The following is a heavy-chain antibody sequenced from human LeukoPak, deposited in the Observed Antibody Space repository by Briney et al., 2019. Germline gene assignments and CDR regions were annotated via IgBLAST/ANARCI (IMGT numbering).Heavy chain of an antibody. CDR3: AKDPYCTNGVCYTGYYYGMDV. CDR1: GFTFSSYA. J-gene: IGHJ6*02. Sequence: PGGSLRLSCAASGFTFSSYAMSWVRQAPGKGLEWVSAISGSGGSTYYADSVKGRFTISRDNSKNTLYLQMNSLRAEDTAVYYCAKDPYCTNGVCYTGYYYGMDVWGQGTTVTVSS. CDR2: ISGSGGST. D-gene: IGHD2-8*01. V-gene: IGHV3-23*01.